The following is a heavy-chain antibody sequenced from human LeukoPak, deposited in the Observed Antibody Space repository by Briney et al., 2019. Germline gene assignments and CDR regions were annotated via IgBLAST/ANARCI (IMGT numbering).Heavy chain of an antibody. J-gene: IGHJ4*02. Sequence: GGSLILSCAVSGITLSNYGMSWVRQAPGKGLEWVAGISGSAGGTNYANSVKGRFTISRDNRKNTLYLQMNSLRADDTAIYFCAKRGVVIRVILVGFHKEAYYFDAWGQGALVTVSP. CDR1: GITLSNYG. D-gene: IGHD3-22*01. CDR3: AKRGVVIRVILVGFHKEAYYFDA. CDR2: ISGSAGGT. V-gene: IGHV3-23*01.